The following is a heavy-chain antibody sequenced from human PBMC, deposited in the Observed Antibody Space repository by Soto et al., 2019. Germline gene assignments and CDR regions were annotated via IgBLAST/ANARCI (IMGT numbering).Heavy chain of an antibody. J-gene: IGHJ3*02. V-gene: IGHV1-69*04. Sequence: SVKVSCKASGGTFSSYTISWVRQAPGQGLEWMGRIIPILGIANYAQKFQGRVTITADKSTSTAYMELSSLRSEDTAVYYCAREGRYCSGGSCYSPDAFDIWGQGTMVTVSS. D-gene: IGHD2-15*01. CDR2: IIPILGIA. CDR1: GGTFSSYT. CDR3: AREGRYCSGGSCYSPDAFDI.